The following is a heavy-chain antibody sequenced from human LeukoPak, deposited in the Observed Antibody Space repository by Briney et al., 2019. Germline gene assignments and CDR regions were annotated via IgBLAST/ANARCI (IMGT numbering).Heavy chain of an antibody. CDR2: MNPNSGNT. Sequence: ASVKVSCKASGYTFTSYDINWVRQATGQGLEWMGWMNPNSGNTGYAQKFQGRVTITSNTSISTAYMELSSLRSEDTAVYYCARGWVCGGDCYAGLDYWGQGTLVTVSS. CDR3: ARGWVCGGDCYAGLDY. V-gene: IGHV1-8*03. D-gene: IGHD2-21*02. CDR1: GYTFTSYD. J-gene: IGHJ4*02.